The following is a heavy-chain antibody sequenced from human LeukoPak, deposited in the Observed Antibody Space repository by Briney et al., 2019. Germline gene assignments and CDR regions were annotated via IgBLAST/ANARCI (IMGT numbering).Heavy chain of an antibody. Sequence: PSETLSLTCTVSGGSISSSSYYWGWIRQPPGKGLEWIGSIYYSGSTYYNPSLKSRVTISVDMSKNQFSLKLSSVTAADTAVYYCARVYLSTQVEGPPVNWFDPWGQGTLVTVSS. J-gene: IGHJ5*02. CDR2: IYYSGST. CDR3: ARVYLSTQVEGPPVNWFDP. D-gene: IGHD2-2*01. V-gene: IGHV4-39*01. CDR1: GGSISSSSYY.